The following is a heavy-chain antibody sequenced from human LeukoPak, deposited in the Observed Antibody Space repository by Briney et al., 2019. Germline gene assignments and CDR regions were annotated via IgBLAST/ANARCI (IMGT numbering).Heavy chain of an antibody. CDR1: GYTFSDYY. J-gene: IGHJ4*01. D-gene: IGHD3-3*01. Sequence: ASVNVSCKASGYTFSDYYVHWVRQAPGQGLEWMGWINPNGGGTNYAQKFQGRVTLTREMSISTGYMELSSLTSDDTAVYFCATGSIFRVVARFDHWGQGSLVTVSS. V-gene: IGHV1-2*02. CDR3: ATGSIFRVVARFDH. CDR2: INPNGGGT.